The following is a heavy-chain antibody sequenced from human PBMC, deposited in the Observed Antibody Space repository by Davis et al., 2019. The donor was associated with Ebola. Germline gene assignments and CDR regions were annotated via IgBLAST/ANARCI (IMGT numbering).Heavy chain of an antibody. J-gene: IGHJ4*02. Sequence: SETLSLTCTVSGGSFSTYYWSWVRQPPGKGLEWIGYFFYSGSTNYNPSLMSRATISLDTSSNQVSLKLNSVTTADTAVYYCAVLAGYWGQGTLVTVSS. CDR3: AVLAGY. D-gene: IGHD2/OR15-2a*01. CDR1: GGSFSTYY. V-gene: IGHV4-59*01. CDR2: FFYSGST.